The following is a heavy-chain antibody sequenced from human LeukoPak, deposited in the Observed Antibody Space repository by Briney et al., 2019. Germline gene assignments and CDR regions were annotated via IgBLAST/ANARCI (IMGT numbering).Heavy chain of an antibody. CDR2: INHSGST. J-gene: IGHJ5*02. Sequence: SETLSLTCAVYGGSFSGYYWSWIRQPPGKGLEWIGEINHSGSTNYNPSLKSRVTISVDTSKNQFSLKLSSVTAADTAVYYCARRGYDYVWGSYREYNWFDPWGQGTLVTVSS. CDR1: GGSFSGYY. CDR3: ARRGYDYVWGSYREYNWFDP. V-gene: IGHV4-34*01. D-gene: IGHD3-16*02.